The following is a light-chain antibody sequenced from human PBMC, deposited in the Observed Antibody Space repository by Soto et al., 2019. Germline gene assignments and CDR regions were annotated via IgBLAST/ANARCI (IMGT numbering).Light chain of an antibody. J-gene: IGLJ2*01. CDR1: SGHSRYA. CDR2: INSDGSH. V-gene: IGLV4-69*01. Sequence: QAVVTQSPSASASLGASVKLTCTLSSGHSRYAIAWHQQQPEKGPRCLMKINSDGSHSKGDGIPDRFSGSSSGAERYLTISSLQSEDEADYYCQAWGSGVQVFGGGTKVTVL. CDR3: QAWGSGVQV.